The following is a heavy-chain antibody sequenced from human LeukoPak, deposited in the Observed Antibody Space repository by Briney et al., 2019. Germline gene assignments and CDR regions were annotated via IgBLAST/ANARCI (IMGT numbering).Heavy chain of an antibody. CDR2: LTAIGNTI. V-gene: IGHV3-48*03. CDR3: AREGSSDCHFDY. Sequence: GGSLRLSCAASGFTFSDYKMHWVRQAPGKGLEWVSYLTAIGNTIDYADSVEGRFTISRDNAKNSQYLQMNSLRAEDTAVYFCAREGSSDCHFDYWGQGTLVTVSS. J-gene: IGHJ4*02. D-gene: IGHD6-19*01. CDR1: GFTFSDYK.